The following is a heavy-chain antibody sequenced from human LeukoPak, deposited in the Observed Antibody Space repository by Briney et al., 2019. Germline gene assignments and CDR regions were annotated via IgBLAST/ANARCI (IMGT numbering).Heavy chain of an antibody. CDR3: AKDTYSSSSVIDY. D-gene: IGHD6-6*01. CDR1: GFTFSSYG. V-gene: IGHV3-30*02. J-gene: IGHJ4*02. Sequence: GGSLRLSCAASGFTFSSYGMHWVRQAPGKGLEWVAFIRFTTSRDNSKNTLYLQMNSLRAEDTAVYYCAKDTYSSSSVIDYWGQGTLVTVSS.